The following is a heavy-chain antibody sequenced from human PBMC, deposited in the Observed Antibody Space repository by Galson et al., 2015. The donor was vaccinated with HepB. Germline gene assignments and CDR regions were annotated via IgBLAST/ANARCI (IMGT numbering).Heavy chain of an antibody. J-gene: IGHJ4*02. CDR2: ISGSGGST. CDR1: GFTFSSYA. D-gene: IGHD1-26*01. Sequence: SLRLSCAASGFTFSSYAMSWVRQAPGRGLEWVSAISGSGGSTYYADSVKGRFTISRDNSKNTLYLQMNSLRAEDTAVYYCAKGTYWELPILAGYWGQGTLVTVSS. V-gene: IGHV3-23*01. CDR3: AKGTYWELPILAGY.